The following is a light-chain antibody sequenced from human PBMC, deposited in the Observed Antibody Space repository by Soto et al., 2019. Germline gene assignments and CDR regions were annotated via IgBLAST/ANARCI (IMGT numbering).Light chain of an antibody. CDR2: EVS. CDR3: SSYTSSSTYV. V-gene: IGLV2-14*01. CDR1: SSDVGGYHY. J-gene: IGLJ1*01. Sequence: QSALTQPASVSGSPGQSITISCTGTSSDVGGYHYVSWYQQHPGKAPKLMIYEVSNRPSGVSNRFSGSKSGNTASLNISGLQAEDEAEYYCSSYTSSSTYVFGTGTKLTVL.